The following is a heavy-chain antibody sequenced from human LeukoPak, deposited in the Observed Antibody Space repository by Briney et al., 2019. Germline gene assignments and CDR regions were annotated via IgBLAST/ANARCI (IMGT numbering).Heavy chain of an antibody. CDR1: GFTFSSYS. CDR3: ARDAYGRDYFDY. D-gene: IGHD3-10*01. Sequence: GGSLRLSCAASGFTFSSYSMNWVRQAPGKGLEWVSSISTSSSYIYYTDSMKGRFTISRDNAKNSLYPQMNSLRAEDTAVYYCARDAYGRDYFDYWGQGTLVTVSS. J-gene: IGHJ4*02. V-gene: IGHV3-21*06. CDR2: ISTSSSYI.